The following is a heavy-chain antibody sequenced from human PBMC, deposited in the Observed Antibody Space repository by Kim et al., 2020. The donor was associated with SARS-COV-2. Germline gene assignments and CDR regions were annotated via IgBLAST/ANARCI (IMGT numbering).Heavy chain of an antibody. CDR2: IYYSGST. Sequence: SETLSLTCTVSGGSISSSSYYWGWIRQPPGKGLEWIGSIYYSGSTYYNPSLKSRVTISVDTSKNQFSLKLSSVTAADTAVYYCARQPHSPYDSSGYPWYFDYWGQGTLVTVSS. CDR1: GGSISSSSYY. V-gene: IGHV4-39*01. CDR3: ARQPHSPYDSSGYPWYFDY. J-gene: IGHJ4*02. D-gene: IGHD3-22*01.